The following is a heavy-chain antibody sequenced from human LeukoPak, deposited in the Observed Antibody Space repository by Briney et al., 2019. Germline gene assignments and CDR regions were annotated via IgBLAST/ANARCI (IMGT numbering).Heavy chain of an antibody. CDR1: GFTFNTYS. CDR3: AKPYAYSSGYPATDY. D-gene: IGHD3-22*01. J-gene: IGHJ4*02. V-gene: IGHV3-21*04. CDR2: ISSSNYI. Sequence: GGSLRLSCAASGFTFNTYSMNWVRQAPGKGLEWVSSISSSNYIYYTDSVKGRFTISRDNSKNTLYLQMNSLRAEDTAVYYCAKPYAYSSGYPATDYWGQGTLVTVSS.